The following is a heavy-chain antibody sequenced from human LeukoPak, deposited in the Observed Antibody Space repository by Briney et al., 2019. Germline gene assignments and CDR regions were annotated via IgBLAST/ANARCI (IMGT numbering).Heavy chain of an antibody. D-gene: IGHD3-10*01. CDR2: IYHTGST. CDR3: ARGRIYGSGVFDY. J-gene: IGHJ4*02. V-gene: IGHV4-4*02. Sequence: PSETLSLTCAVSGGSISSSNWWSWVRQPPGKGLEWIGEIYHTGSTYYNPSLKSRVTISVDTSKNQFSLKLSSVTAADTAVYYCARGRIYGSGVFDYWGQGTLVTVSS. CDR1: GGSISSSNW.